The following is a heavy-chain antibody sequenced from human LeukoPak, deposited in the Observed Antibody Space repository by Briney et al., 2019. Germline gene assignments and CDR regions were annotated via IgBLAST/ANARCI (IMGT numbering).Heavy chain of an antibody. CDR1: GYTFTCYG. D-gene: IGHD5-24*01. CDR3: ARVWLQRRGNWFDP. V-gene: IGHV1-18*01. CDR2: ISAYNGNT. Sequence: ASVKVSCKASGYTFTCYGISWVRQAPGQGLEWMGWISAYNGNTNYAQKLQGRVTMTTDTSTSTAYMELRSLRSDDTAVYFCARVWLQRRGNWFDPWGQGTLVTVSS. J-gene: IGHJ5*02.